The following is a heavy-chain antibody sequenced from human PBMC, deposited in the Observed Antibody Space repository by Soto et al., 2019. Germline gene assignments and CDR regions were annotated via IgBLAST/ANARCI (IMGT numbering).Heavy chain of an antibody. CDR2: IWYDGSNK. J-gene: IGHJ3*02. CDR1: GFTFSSYG. V-gene: IGHV3-33*01. CDR3: AGSDYGDYGGAFDI. D-gene: IGHD4-17*01. Sequence: GGSLRLSCAASGFTFSSYGMHWVRQAPGKGLEWVAVIWYDGSNKYYADSVKGRFTISRDNSKNTLYLQMNSLRAEDTAVYYCAGSDYGDYGGAFDIWGQGTMVTVSS.